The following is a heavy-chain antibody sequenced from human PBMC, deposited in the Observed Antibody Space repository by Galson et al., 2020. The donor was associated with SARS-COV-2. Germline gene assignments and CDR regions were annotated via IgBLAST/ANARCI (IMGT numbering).Heavy chain of an antibody. CDR3: AYGVVAGTGY. V-gene: IGHV4-61*02. J-gene: IGHJ4*02. CDR2: TYTSGST. Sequence: SDTLSLTCTVSGGSISSGSYYWSWIRQPAGKGLEWIGRTYTSGSTNYNPSLQSRVTISIDTSKNQFSRELTSVTAADAAAYFGAYGVVAGTGYWGQGILGAVSS. CDR1: GGSISSGSYY. D-gene: IGHD6-19*01.